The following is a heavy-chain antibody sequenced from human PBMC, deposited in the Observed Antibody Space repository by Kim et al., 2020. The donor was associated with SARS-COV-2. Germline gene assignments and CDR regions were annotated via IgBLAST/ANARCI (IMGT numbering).Heavy chain of an antibody. CDR1: GFTFSSYS. V-gene: IGHV3-21*01. J-gene: IGHJ6*02. CDR2: ISSSSSYI. Sequence: GGSLRLSCAASGFTFSSYSMNWVRQAPGKGLEWVSSISSSSSYIYYADSVKGRFTISRDNAKNSLYLQMNILRAEDTAVYYCARDHGSGYFLYYYGMDVWGQGTTVTVSS. CDR3: ARDHGSGYFLYYYGMDV. D-gene: IGHD5-12*01.